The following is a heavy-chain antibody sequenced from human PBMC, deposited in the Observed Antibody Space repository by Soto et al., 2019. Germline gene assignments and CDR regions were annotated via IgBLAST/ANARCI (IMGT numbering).Heavy chain of an antibody. D-gene: IGHD3-9*01. J-gene: IGHJ4*02. CDR2: IHHSGGP. Sequence: QVQLQESGPGMVEPSGTLSLTCAVSGDSIRANWWSWVRQPPGKGLEWIGEIHHSGGPSYNPSLKSRVTISLDTSKNQFSLKLDSLTAADTAVYYCATSPGWYYLDYWGQGTLVTVSS. CDR1: GDSIRANW. CDR3: ATSPGWYYLDY. V-gene: IGHV4-4*02.